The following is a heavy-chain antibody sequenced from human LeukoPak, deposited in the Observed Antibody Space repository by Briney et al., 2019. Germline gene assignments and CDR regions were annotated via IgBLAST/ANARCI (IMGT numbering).Heavy chain of an antibody. V-gene: IGHV1-69*13. CDR3: ASSRPNYYDTPPGL. Sequence: SVRVSCRASGGTFSSYAISWVRQAPGQGLEWMGGIIPIFGTANYAQKFQGRVTITADESTSTAYMELSSLRSEDTAVYYCASSRPNYYDTPPGLWGQGTLVTVSS. CDR2: IIPIFGTA. D-gene: IGHD3-22*01. J-gene: IGHJ4*02. CDR1: GGTFSSYA.